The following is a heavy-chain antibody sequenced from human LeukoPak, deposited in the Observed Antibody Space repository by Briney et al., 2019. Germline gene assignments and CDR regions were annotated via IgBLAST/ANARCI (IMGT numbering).Heavy chain of an antibody. D-gene: IGHD2-21*02. V-gene: IGHV3-30-3*01. J-gene: IGHJ3*02. CDR2: NGSHT. Sequence: GGSLRLSCAASGFTFSNYFMYWVRQAPGKGLEWVADNGSHTFYVESVKGRFTISRDNSKNTLYLQMNSLGPEDTAVYFCARERQDTVIHSGAFDIWGQGTMVTVSS. CDR3: ARERQDTVIHSGAFDI. CDR1: GFTFSNYF.